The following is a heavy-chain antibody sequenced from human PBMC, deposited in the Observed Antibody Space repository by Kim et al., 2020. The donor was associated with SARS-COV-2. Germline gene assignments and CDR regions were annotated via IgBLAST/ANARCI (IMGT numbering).Heavy chain of an antibody. CDR2: ISYDGSNK. D-gene: IGHD6-13*01. Sequence: GGSLRLSCAASGFTFSSYAMHWVRQAPGKGLEWVAVISYDGSNKYYADSVKGRFTISRDNSKNTLYLQMNSLRAEDTAVYYCARDSAAAAGNGMDVWGQGTTVTVSS. CDR1: GFTFSSYA. J-gene: IGHJ6*02. V-gene: IGHV3-30*04. CDR3: ARDSAAAAGNGMDV.